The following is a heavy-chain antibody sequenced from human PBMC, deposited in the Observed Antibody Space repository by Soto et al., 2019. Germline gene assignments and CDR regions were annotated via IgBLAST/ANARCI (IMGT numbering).Heavy chain of an antibody. J-gene: IGHJ5*02. CDR2: IRGSGGST. CDR1: GFTLSSYT. D-gene: IGHD5-12*01. Sequence: PGGSRRLACAASGFTLSSYTMSWVRQPPGQGREGVWAIRGSGGSTYYADALKVLVTIYRDNSKNTLYLQMNSLRAEDTAVYYCAKVAPPWDIVAPWGQGTLVTVSS. CDR3: AKVAPPWDIVAP. V-gene: IGHV3-23*01.